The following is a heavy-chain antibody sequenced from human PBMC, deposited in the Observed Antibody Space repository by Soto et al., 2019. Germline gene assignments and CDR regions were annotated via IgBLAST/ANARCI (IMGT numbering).Heavy chain of an antibody. D-gene: IGHD6-13*01. CDR2: IKSKTDGGTT. J-gene: IGHJ4*02. V-gene: IGHV3-15*07. CDR3: TTDPLRDRVIAAAGTNFNY. CDR1: GFTFSNAW. Sequence: GGSLRLSCAASGFTFSNAWMNWVRQAPGKGLEWVGRIKSKTDGGTTDYAAPVKGRFTISRDDSKNTLYLQMNSLKTEDTAVYYCTTDPLRDRVIAAAGTNFNYWGQGTLVTVSS.